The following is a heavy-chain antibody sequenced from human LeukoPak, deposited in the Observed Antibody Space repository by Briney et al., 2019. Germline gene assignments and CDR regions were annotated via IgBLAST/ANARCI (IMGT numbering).Heavy chain of an antibody. Sequence: SSETLSLTCTVSGGSISSSSYYWGWIRQPPGKGLEWIGYIYYSGSTNYNPSLKSRVTISVDTSKNQFSLKLSSVTAADTAVYYCARGTSGDVLLWFGETDTYYFDYWGQGTLVTVSS. CDR2: IYYSGST. D-gene: IGHD3-10*01. CDR1: GGSISSSSYY. J-gene: IGHJ4*02. V-gene: IGHV4-61*05. CDR3: ARGTSGDVLLWFGETDTYYFDY.